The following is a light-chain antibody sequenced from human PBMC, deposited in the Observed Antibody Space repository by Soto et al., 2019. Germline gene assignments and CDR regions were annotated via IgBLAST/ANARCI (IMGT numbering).Light chain of an antibody. J-gene: IGKJ1*01. Sequence: EIVLTQSPDTLSLSPGESATLSCRASQSVRSSYLAWYQQTPGQTPRLLIYAASSMATGIPDRFSGSGSGTDFSLTISRLEAEDFAVYYCQQYGSSPRTFGQGTKVEIK. CDR1: QSVRSSY. V-gene: IGKV3-20*01. CDR3: QQYGSSPRT. CDR2: AAS.